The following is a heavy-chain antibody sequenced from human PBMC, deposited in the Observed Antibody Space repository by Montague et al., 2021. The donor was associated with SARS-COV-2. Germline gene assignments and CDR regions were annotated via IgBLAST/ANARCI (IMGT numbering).Heavy chain of an antibody. CDR3: ARDIAVAGLFDY. D-gene: IGHD6-19*01. V-gene: IGHV4-61*02. Sequence: TLSLTCTVSGGSISSGSYYWSWIRQPAGKGLEWIGRISFSGSTSYNPSLKSRVTISVDTSKNQFSLKLSSVTAADTAVYYCARDIAVAGLFDYWGQGTLGTVSS. CDR1: GGSISSGSYY. CDR2: ISFSGST. J-gene: IGHJ4*02.